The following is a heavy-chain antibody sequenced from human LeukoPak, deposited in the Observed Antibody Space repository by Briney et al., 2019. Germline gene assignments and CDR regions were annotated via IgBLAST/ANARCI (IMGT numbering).Heavy chain of an antibody. CDR3: TTYKSYSDA. V-gene: IGHV3-15*01. J-gene: IGHJ5*02. CDR2: IKSKTEGGTA. D-gene: IGHD1-1*01. Sequence: GGSLRLSCAASGFTFSNVYMSWVRQAPGKGLEWVGRIKSKTEGGTADYAAPVKGRFTISRDDSKNTIYLQMDNLRTEDTAVYYCTTYKSYSDAWGQGTLVTVSS. CDR1: GFTFSNVY.